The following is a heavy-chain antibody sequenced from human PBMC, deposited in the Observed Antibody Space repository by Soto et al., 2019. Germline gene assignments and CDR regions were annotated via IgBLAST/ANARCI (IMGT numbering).Heavy chain of an antibody. CDR2: ILFDGSNQ. Sequence: GGSLRLPCAASGLTFSRYGMPWVRQAPGKGLERVAIILFDGSNQYYADSVKGRFTISRDNSKNTVYLQMNSLRVEDTAVYYCAKEAYSGATSGAPFDYWGQGT. J-gene: IGHJ4*02. D-gene: IGHD2-15*01. CDR3: AKEAYSGATSGAPFDY. V-gene: IGHV3-30*18. CDR1: GLTFSRYG.